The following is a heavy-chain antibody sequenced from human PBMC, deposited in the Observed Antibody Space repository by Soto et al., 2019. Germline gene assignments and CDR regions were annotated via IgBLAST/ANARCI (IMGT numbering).Heavy chain of an antibody. V-gene: IGHV4-61*01. J-gene: IGHJ4*02. D-gene: IGHD4-17*01. Sequence: PSETLSLTCTVSGVSVSSGSFYWAWIRQPPGKGLEWIGFGSYSGTTNYKPSLKSRVTISVDTSRSQISLKVSSLTAADTAVYYCARGGTVTQFDYWGRGTLVTVSS. CDR1: GVSVSSGSFY. CDR2: GSYSGTT. CDR3: ARGGTVTQFDY.